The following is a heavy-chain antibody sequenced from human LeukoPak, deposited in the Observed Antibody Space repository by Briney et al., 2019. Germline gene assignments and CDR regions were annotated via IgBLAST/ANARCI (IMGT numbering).Heavy chain of an antibody. V-gene: IGHV3-21*06. CDR2: IRSSSSSI. J-gene: IGHJ4*02. CDR3: ASSDYDDTSFDY. CDR1: GFTFGFYT. D-gene: IGHD4-17*01. Sequence: GGSLSLSCAASGFTFGFYTMNWVRRAPGKGLEWVSSIRSSSSSIYYADSVKGRFTISRDNARNSLYLQMNSLRAEDTAVYYCASSDYDDTSFDYWGQGTLVTVSS.